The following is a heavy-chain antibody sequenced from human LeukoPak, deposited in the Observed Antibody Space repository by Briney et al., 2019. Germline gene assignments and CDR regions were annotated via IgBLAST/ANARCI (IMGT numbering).Heavy chain of an antibody. D-gene: IGHD6-13*01. Sequence: GGSLRLSCAASGFTFSGYAMHWVRQAPGKGLEWVAFIRYDGSNKYYADFVKGRFTISRDNSKNTLYLQMNSLRAEDTAVYYCARSGIAEYYFDYWGQGTLVTVAS. V-gene: IGHV3-30*02. CDR2: IRYDGSNK. CDR1: GFTFSGYA. J-gene: IGHJ4*02. CDR3: ARSGIAEYYFDY.